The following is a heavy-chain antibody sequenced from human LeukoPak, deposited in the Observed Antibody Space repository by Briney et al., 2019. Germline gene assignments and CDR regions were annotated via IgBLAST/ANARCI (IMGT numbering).Heavy chain of an antibody. V-gene: IGHV4-59*01. CDR1: GGSISSYY. Sequence: SETLSLTCTVSGGSISSYYWSWIRQPPGKGLEWIGNIYYSGSTNYNPSLKSRVTISVDTSMNQFSLKLSSVTAADTAVYYCARHGIGEVVAYDAFDIWGQGTMVTVSS. CDR3: ARHGIGEVVAYDAFDI. J-gene: IGHJ3*02. CDR2: IYYSGST. D-gene: IGHD3-22*01.